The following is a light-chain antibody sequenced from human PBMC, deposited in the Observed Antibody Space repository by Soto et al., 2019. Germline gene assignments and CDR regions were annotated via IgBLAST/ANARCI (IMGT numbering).Light chain of an antibody. V-gene: IGLV2-14*01. CDR1: SSDVGGYNY. CDR2: EVS. CDR3: SSYTTTYRLV. J-gene: IGLJ3*02. Sequence: QSALTQPASVSGSPGQSITISCTGTSSDVGGYNYVSWYQQHPGKAPKLMISEVSDRPSGVSNRFSGSKSGNTASLTISGLQAEDEADYYCSSYTTTYRLVFGGGTKLTVL.